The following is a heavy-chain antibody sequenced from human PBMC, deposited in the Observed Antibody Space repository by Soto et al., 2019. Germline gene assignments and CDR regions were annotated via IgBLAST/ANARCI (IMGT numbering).Heavy chain of an antibody. D-gene: IGHD3-22*01. CDR1: GGSITSDF. CDR3: ASGFFDSSGYSEAFDI. Sequence: SDTLSLTCTVSGGSITSDFWNWIRQPPGKRLEWIAYVSHSGITNYNPSLQSRVTISIDTSKNEFSLRLSSVTAADTAVYFCASGFFDSSGYSEAFDIWGRGTLVTVSS. V-gene: IGHV4-59*07. CDR2: VSHSGIT. J-gene: IGHJ3*02.